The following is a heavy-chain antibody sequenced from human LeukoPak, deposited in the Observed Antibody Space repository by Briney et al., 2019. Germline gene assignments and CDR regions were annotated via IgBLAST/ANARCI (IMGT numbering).Heavy chain of an antibody. CDR2: ISGSGGST. V-gene: IGHV3-23*01. Sequence: GGSLRLSCAASGFTFSSYAMSWVRQAPGKGLEWVSAISGSGGSTYYADSVKGRFTISRDNSKNTLYLQMNSLRAEDTAVYYCAKDLNYYGSGSYYNPNWFDPWGQGTLVTVSS. D-gene: IGHD3-10*01. J-gene: IGHJ5*02. CDR1: GFTFSSYA. CDR3: AKDLNYYGSGSYYNPNWFDP.